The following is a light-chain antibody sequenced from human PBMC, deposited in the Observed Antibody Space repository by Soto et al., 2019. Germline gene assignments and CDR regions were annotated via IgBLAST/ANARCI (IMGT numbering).Light chain of an antibody. Sequence: EIVMMQSPATMAVSPGERATRACRASQSIGINLAWFHQKPGQAPRLLIYGASTRATGIPARFSGRGSGTEFTLTISSLQSEDFAVYYCQQCKDWPLTFGGGTKVDIK. CDR1: QSIGIN. J-gene: IGKJ4*01. CDR3: QQCKDWPLT. V-gene: IGKV3-15*01. CDR2: GAS.